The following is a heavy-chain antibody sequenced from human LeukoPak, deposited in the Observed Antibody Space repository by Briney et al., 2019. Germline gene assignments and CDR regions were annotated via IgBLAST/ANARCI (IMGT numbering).Heavy chain of an antibody. CDR2: INTNTGNP. CDR1: GYTFTDYA. Sequence: ASVKVSCKASGYTFTDYAMNWVRQAPGQGLEWMGWINTNTGNPTYAQGFTGRFVFSLDTSVSTAYLQISSLKAEDTAMYYCARERRSSSPGEQQLVRAFDIWGQGTMVTVSS. D-gene: IGHD6-13*01. V-gene: IGHV7-4-1*02. J-gene: IGHJ3*02. CDR3: ARERRSSSPGEQQLVRAFDI.